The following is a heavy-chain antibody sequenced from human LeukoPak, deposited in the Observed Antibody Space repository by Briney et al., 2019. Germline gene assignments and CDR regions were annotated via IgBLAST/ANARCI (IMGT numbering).Heavy chain of an antibody. D-gene: IGHD3-10*01. CDR2: ISSSSSYI. J-gene: IGHJ4*02. Sequence: GGSLRLSCAASGFTFSSYSMNWVRQAPGKGLEWVSSISSSSSYIYYADSVKGRFTISRDNAKNSLYLQMNSLRAEDTAVYYCARDGSGSYYPLYYFDYWGQGTLVTVSS. CDR1: GFTFSSYS. V-gene: IGHV3-21*01. CDR3: ARDGSGSYYPLYYFDY.